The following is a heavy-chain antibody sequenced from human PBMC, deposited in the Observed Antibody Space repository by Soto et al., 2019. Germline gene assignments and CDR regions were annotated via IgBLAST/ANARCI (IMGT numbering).Heavy chain of an antibody. J-gene: IGHJ4*02. D-gene: IGHD3-16*02. Sequence: GGSLRLSCAASGFTFSSYAVHWVRQAPGKGLEWVAVISYDGSNKYYADSVKGRFTISRDNSKNTLYLQMNSLRAEDTAVYYCAGMIRLGELSLPYWGQGTLVTVSS. CDR1: GFTFSSYA. CDR3: AGMIRLGELSLPY. V-gene: IGHV3-30-3*01. CDR2: ISYDGSNK.